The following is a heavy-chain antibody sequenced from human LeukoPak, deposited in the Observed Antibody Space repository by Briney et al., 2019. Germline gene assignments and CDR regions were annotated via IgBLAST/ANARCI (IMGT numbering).Heavy chain of an antibody. V-gene: IGHV1-46*01. J-gene: IGHJ4*02. CDR3: ARAKSFVDTAYKN. D-gene: IGHD5-18*01. CDR1: GYTFTSYY. Sequence: ASVKVSCKASGYTFTSYYMHWVRHPHGQGIERMGIINPSGGSTSYARKFQGRVTMTRGMSTSTVYMELSSLRSEDTAVYYCARAKSFVDTAYKNWGQGTQVSVS. CDR2: INPSGGST.